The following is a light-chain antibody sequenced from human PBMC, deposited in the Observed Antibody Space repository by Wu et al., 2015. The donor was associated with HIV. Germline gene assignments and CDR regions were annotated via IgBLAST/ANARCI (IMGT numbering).Light chain of an antibody. CDR2: DAS. J-gene: IGKJ5*01. CDR3: QQQYKWPLT. Sequence: EIVLTQSPATLSFSPGETATLSCRASQSVSGTVAWYQQKPGQAPRLLMFDASNRATGISDRLSGGGSVTDFTLTITSLEPEDSAIYYCQQQYKWPLTFGQGTRLEIK. V-gene: IGKV3-11*01. CDR1: QSVSGT.